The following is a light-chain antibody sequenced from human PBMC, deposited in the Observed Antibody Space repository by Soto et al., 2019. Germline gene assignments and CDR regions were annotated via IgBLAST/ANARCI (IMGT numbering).Light chain of an antibody. CDR1: SSDVGGYNY. CDR2: DVS. Sequence: QSVLTQPASVSGSPGQSITISCTGTSSDVGGYNYVSWYQQHPGKAPKLMIYDVSNRPSGVSNRFSGSKSGNTASLTIFGLQAEDEADYYCSSYTSSSTLGIYVFGTGTKVTVL. J-gene: IGLJ1*01. V-gene: IGLV2-14*01. CDR3: SSYTSSSTLGIYV.